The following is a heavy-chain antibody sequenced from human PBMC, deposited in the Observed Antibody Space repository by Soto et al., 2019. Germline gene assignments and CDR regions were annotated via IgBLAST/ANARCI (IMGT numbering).Heavy chain of an antibody. D-gene: IGHD3-22*01. CDR1: GFTFSSYA. CDR3: AKETTITMIVVVITYLDY. J-gene: IGHJ4*02. CDR2: ISGSGGST. Sequence: GGSLRLSCAASGFTFSSYAMSWVRQAPGKGLEWVSAISGSGGSTYYADSVKGRFTISRDNSKNTLYLQMNSLRAEDTAVYYCAKETTITMIVVVITYLDYWGQGTLVTVSS. V-gene: IGHV3-23*01.